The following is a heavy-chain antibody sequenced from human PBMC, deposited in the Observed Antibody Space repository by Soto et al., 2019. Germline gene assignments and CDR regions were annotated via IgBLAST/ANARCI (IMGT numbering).Heavy chain of an antibody. Sequence: SQSLSLTGDISGESVYGSSAAWKSIRQSPSRGLEWLRRTYYRSKWYNDYAVSGKSRITVTPDTSKSQFSLHLNSVTPEDTAVYYCAREFLYYRRRPSSTLYP. CDR2: TYYRSKWYN. D-gene: IGHD3-16*01. CDR3: AREFLYYRRRPSSTLYP. J-gene: IGHJ5*02. V-gene: IGHV6-1*01. CDR1: GESVYGSSAA.